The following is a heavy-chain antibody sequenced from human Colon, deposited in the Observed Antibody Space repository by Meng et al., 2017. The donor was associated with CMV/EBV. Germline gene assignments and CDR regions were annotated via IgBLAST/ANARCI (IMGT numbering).Heavy chain of an antibody. V-gene: IGHV4-31*02. CDR2: TYHRGTT. J-gene: IGHJ4*02. CDR1: GASISSDGYY. D-gene: IGHD2-21*02. CDR3: ARDRRTASETLDY. Sequence: VSGASISSDGYYWTWVRQRPGKGLEWIGHTYHRGTTYYNPSLKSRVTISVDTSKNQLSLRLTSVIAADTAVYYCARDRRTASETLDYWGPGTLVTVSS.